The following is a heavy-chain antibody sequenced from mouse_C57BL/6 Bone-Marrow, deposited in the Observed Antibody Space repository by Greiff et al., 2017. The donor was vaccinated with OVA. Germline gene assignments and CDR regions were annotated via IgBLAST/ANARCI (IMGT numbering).Heavy chain of an antibody. V-gene: IGHV3-1*01. Sequence: EVQLKESGPGMVKPSQSLSLTCTVTGYSITSGYDWHWIRHFPGNKLEWMGYISYSGSTNYNPSLKSRISITHDTSKNHFFLKLNSVTTEDTATYDCARDGANWDGGFAYWGQGTLVTVSA. CDR3: ARDGANWDGGFAY. CDR1: GYSITSGYD. CDR2: ISYSGST. J-gene: IGHJ3*01. D-gene: IGHD4-1*01.